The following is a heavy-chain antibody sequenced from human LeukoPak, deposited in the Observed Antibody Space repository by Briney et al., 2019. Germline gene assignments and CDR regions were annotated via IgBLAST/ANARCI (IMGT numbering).Heavy chain of an antibody. Sequence: SETLSLTCTVSGGSISSYYWSWIRQPPGKGLEWIGYIYYSGSTKYNPSLKSRVTISVDTSKNQFSLNLSSVTAADTAVYYCARLLDYGGNSVAFDIWGQGTMVTVSS. J-gene: IGHJ3*02. V-gene: IGHV4-59*01. CDR2: IYYSGST. D-gene: IGHD4-23*01. CDR1: GGSISSYY. CDR3: ARLLDYGGNSVAFDI.